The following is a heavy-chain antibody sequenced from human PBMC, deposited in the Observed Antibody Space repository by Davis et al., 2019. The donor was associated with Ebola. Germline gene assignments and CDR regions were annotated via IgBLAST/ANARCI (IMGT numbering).Heavy chain of an antibody. CDR3: ARVGMYYDSSGYYFAFDY. D-gene: IGHD3-22*01. CDR1: GFTFDDYA. V-gene: IGHV3-9*01. J-gene: IGHJ4*02. Sequence: GGSLRLSCAASGFTFDDYAMHWVRQAPGKGLEWVSGISWNSGSIGYADSVKGRFTISRDNAKNSLYLQMNSLRAEDTAVYYCARVGMYYDSSGYYFAFDYWGQGTLVTVSS. CDR2: ISWNSGSI.